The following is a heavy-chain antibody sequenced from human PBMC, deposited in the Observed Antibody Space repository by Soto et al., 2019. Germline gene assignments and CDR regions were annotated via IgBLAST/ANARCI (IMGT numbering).Heavy chain of an antibody. J-gene: IGHJ6*03. CDR1: GFTFSSYG. CDR3: ARDPGLQNYYMDV. Sequence: GGSLRLSCAASGFTFSSYGMHWVRQAPGKGLEWVAVIWYDGSNKYYADSVKGRFTISRDNSKNTLYLQMNSLRAEDTAVYYCARDPGLQNYYMDVWGKGTTVTVSS. CDR2: IWYDGSNK. D-gene: IGHD4-4*01. V-gene: IGHV3-33*08.